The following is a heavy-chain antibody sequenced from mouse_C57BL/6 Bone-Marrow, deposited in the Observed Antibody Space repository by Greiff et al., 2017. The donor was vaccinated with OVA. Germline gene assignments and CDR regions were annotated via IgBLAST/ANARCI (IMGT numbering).Heavy chain of an antibody. J-gene: IGHJ2*01. CDR1: GFTFSDYG. D-gene: IGHD1-1*01. V-gene: IGHV5-17*01. Sequence: EVKLMESGGGLVKPGGSLKLSCAASGFTFSDYGMHWVRQAPEKGLEWVAYISSGSSTIYYADTVKGRFTISRDNAKNTLFLQMTSLRSEDTAMYYCARFGTTVVVDYWGQGTTLTVSS. CDR3: ARFGTTVVVDY. CDR2: ISSGSSTI.